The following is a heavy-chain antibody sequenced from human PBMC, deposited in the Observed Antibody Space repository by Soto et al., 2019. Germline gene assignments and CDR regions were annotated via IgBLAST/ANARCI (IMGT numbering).Heavy chain of an antibody. CDR3: ARDTAAEQRHDAFDI. Sequence: EVQLVESGGSLVQPGGSLRLSCAASGFSFSSYWMSWVRQAPGKGLEWVANIKQDGSEKYYVDSVKGRFTISRDNAKNSLYLQMNSLTAEDTAVSYCARDTAAEQRHDAFDIWGQGTMVTVSS. D-gene: IGHD6-25*01. J-gene: IGHJ3*02. CDR2: IKQDGSEK. CDR1: GFSFSSYW. V-gene: IGHV3-7*01.